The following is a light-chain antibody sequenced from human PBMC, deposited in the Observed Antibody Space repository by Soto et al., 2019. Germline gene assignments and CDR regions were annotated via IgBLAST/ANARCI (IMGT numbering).Light chain of an antibody. CDR1: QSIRNW. J-gene: IGKJ1*01. Sequence: IQMTQSPSTLSASVGERVTITCRASQSIRNWLAWYQQKPGKAPKLLIFGASSLDSGVPSRFSGSGSVTEFTLTINSLQADDFATYYCQEYNSNSPWTFGQGTKVEIK. CDR2: GAS. V-gene: IGKV1-5*01. CDR3: QEYNSNSPWT.